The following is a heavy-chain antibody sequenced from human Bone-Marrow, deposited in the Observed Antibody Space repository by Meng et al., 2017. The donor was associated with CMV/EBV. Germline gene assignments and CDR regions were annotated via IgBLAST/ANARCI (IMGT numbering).Heavy chain of an antibody. J-gene: IGHJ5*02. CDR2: IYWNDDK. CDR3: ARLGYCSSTSCRRFDP. V-gene: IGHV2-5*01. CDR1: GFSLSTSGVG. D-gene: IGHD2-2*01. Sequence: SGPTLVKPTRTLTLTCTFSGFSLSTSGVGVGWIRQPPGKALEWLALIYWNDDKRYSPSLKSRLTITKDTSKNQVVLTMTNMDPVDTATYYCARLGYCSSTSCRRFDPWGQGTLVTVSS.